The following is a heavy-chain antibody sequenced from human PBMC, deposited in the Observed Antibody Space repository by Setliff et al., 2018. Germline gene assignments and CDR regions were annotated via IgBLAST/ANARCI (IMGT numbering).Heavy chain of an antibody. CDR1: GFTFNNYY. CDR3: ARVGGSGSYIYYFDY. D-gene: IGHD3-10*01. Sequence: GGSLRLSCATSGFTFNNYYRSWVRQAPGKGLEWVSGVGASGVATSYADSVKGRFTISRDNSKNTLYLQMNSLRAEDTAVYYCARVGGSGSYIYYFDYWGQGTLVTVSS. J-gene: IGHJ4*02. V-gene: IGHV3-23*01. CDR2: VGASGVAT.